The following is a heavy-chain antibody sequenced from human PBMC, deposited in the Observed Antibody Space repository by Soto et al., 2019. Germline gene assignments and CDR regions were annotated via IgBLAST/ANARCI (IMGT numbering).Heavy chain of an antibody. D-gene: IGHD6-19*01. CDR1: GFTFSGYS. CDR2: ISSSSSYI. Sequence: GGSLRLSCAASGFTFSGYSMNWVRQAPGKGLEWVSSISSSSSYIYYADSVKGRFTISRDNAKNSLYLQMNSLRAEDTAVYYCARDEAVAPGARIDYWGRGTLVTVSS. CDR3: ARDEAVAPGARIDY. J-gene: IGHJ4*02. V-gene: IGHV3-21*01.